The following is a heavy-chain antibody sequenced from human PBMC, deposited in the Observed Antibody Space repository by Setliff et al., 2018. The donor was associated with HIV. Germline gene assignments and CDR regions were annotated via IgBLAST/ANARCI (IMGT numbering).Heavy chain of an antibody. CDR3: AREGGLDWGFVAARTRWFDP. J-gene: IGHJ5*02. D-gene: IGHD6-6*01. Sequence: AASVKVSCKASGYTFMAYYMHWVKQAPGKGLEWVGRVDPADSETKYAGKFQRRVTITADTSTDTAYIELSTLKSEDTAVYYCAREGGLDWGFVAARTRWFDPWGQGTLVTVSS. CDR2: VDPADSET. CDR1: GYTFMAYY. V-gene: IGHV1-69-2*01.